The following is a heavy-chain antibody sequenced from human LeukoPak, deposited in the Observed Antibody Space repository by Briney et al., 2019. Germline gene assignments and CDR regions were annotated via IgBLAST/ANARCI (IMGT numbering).Heavy chain of an antibody. CDR3: ARDINLVKVVLDAFDL. CDR2: ISYDGSNK. J-gene: IGHJ3*01. CDR1: GFTFSSYA. V-gene: IGHV3-30-3*01. Sequence: GGSLRLSCAASGFTFSSYAMHWVRQAPGKGLEWVAVISYDGSNKYYADSVKGRFTVSRDNARNSVYLQMNSLRAEDTAVYYCARDINLVKVVLDAFDLWGQGTMVIVSS. D-gene: IGHD2/OR15-2a*01.